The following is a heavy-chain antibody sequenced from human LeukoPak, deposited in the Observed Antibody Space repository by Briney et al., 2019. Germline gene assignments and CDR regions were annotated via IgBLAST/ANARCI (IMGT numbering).Heavy chain of an antibody. J-gene: IGHJ5*02. CDR2: MSGSGVYT. V-gene: IGHV3-23*01. Sequence: PGGSLRLSCAASGFTFSNYAMSWVRQAPGKGLEWVSSMSGSGVYTCYADSVRGRFTISRDNSENKLYLQANSLRAEDTAVYYCGKGLIRDYSGIGDLWGQGTLVTVSS. CDR1: GFTFSNYA. D-gene: IGHD5-12*01. CDR3: GKGLIRDYSGIGDL.